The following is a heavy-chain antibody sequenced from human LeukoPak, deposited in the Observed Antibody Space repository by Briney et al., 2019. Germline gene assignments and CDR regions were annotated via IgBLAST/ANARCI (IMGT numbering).Heavy chain of an antibody. J-gene: IGHJ4*02. V-gene: IGHV3-53*05. CDR3: ARGPLSGYEDY. CDR1: GFTVSSNY. Sequence: GGSLRLSCAASGFTVSSNYMSWVRQAPGKGLEWVSVIYSGGSTYYADSVKGRFAISRDNSKNTLYLQMNSLRLEDTAVYYCARGPLSGYEDYWGQGILVAVSS. CDR2: IYSGGST. D-gene: IGHD5-12*01.